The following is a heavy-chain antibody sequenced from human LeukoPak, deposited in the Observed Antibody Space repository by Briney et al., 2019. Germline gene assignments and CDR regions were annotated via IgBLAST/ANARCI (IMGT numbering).Heavy chain of an antibody. J-gene: IGHJ3*02. D-gene: IGHD5-24*01. Sequence: SETLSLTCTVSGGSISSSSYYWGWLRQPPGKGLEWIGSIYYSGSTYYNPSLKSRVTISVDTSKNQFSLQLNSVTPEDTAVYYCARTSRRWLKSLSVLFDAFDIWGQGTMVTVSS. CDR3: ARTSRRWLKSLSVLFDAFDI. CDR1: GGSISSSSYY. V-gene: IGHV4-39*01. CDR2: IYYSGST.